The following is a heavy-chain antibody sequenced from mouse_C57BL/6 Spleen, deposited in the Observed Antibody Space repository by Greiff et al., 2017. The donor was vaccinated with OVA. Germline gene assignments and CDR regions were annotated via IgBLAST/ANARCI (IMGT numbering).Heavy chain of an antibody. CDR1: GYTFTDYY. CDR2: INPNNGGT. V-gene: IGHV1-26*01. D-gene: IGHD2-3*01. J-gene: IGHJ4*01. Sequence: EVQLQQSGPELVKPGASVKISCKASGYTFTDYYMNWVKQSPGKSLEWIGDINPNNGGTSYNQKFKGKATLTVDKSSSTAYMELRSLTSEDSAVYYCARWLLGAMDYWGQGTSVTVSS. CDR3: ARWLLGAMDY.